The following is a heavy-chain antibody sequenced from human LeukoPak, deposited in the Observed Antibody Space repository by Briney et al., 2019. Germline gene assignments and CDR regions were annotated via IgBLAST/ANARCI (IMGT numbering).Heavy chain of an antibody. CDR1: GYTFTSYD. D-gene: IGHD2-8*01. V-gene: IGHV1-8*01. CDR2: MSPNSGNT. J-gene: IGHJ5*02. Sequence: GASVKVSCKASGYTFTSYDINWVRQATGQGLEWMGWMSPNSGNTGYAQKFQGRVTMTRNTSISTAYMELSSLRSEDTAVYYCARGQDIVLINWFDPWGQGTLVTVSS. CDR3: ARGQDIVLINWFDP.